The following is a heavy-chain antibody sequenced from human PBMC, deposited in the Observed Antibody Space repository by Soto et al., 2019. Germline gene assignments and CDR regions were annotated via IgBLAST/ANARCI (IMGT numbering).Heavy chain of an antibody. CDR1: GYTFTSYD. Sequence: ASVKVSCKASGYTFTSYDINWVRQATGQGLEWMGWMNPNSGNTGYAQKFQGRVTMTRNTSISTAYMELSSLRSEDTAVYYCAISGPLMQLRAEDDAFDIWGQGTMVTVSS. V-gene: IGHV1-8*01. CDR2: MNPNSGNT. J-gene: IGHJ3*02. CDR3: AISGPLMQLRAEDDAFDI. D-gene: IGHD5-12*01.